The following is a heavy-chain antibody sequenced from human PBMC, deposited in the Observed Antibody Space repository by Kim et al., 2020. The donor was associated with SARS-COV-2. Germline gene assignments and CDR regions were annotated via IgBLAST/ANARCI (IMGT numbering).Heavy chain of an antibody. J-gene: IGHJ5*02. Sequence: SETLSLTCAVSGGSISSGDFSWSWIRQPPGKGLEWIGYIYLSGGTHYNPSLKSRVTISIDRSKNLFSLKLTSVTAADTAVYYCARDRAVTTRGPGWFDPWGQGTLVTVSS. CDR1: GGSISSGDFS. D-gene: IGHD4-4*01. V-gene: IGHV4-30-2*01. CDR2: IYLSGGT. CDR3: ARDRAVTTRGPGWFDP.